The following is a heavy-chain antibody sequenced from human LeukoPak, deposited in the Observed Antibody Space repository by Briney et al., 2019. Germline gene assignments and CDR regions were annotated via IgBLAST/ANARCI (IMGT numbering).Heavy chain of an antibody. CDR2: IYHSGST. V-gene: IGHV4-4*02. CDR3: ARVGGWSSQGYYFDY. CDR1: GGSISSSNW. Sequence: SGTLCLTCAVSGGSISSSNWWSWVRQPPGKGLEWIGEIYHSGSTNYNPSLKSRVTISVDKSKNQFSLNLSSVTAADTAVYYCARVGGWSSQGYYFDYWGQGTRVTVSS. J-gene: IGHJ4*02. D-gene: IGHD6-13*01.